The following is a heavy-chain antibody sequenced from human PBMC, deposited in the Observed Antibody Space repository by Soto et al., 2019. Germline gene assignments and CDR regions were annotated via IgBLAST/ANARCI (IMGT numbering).Heavy chain of an antibody. CDR3: AKDIDGWVAGFDF. Sequence: EVKLVESGGGLVQPGRSLRLSCAASGLSFDDYAMHWVRQAPGKGLEWVSGITWNSGSIGYADSVKGRFTVSRDNARKSLFLQMNSLRADDTALYYCAKDIDGWVAGFDFWGQGTLVIVSS. CDR2: ITWNSGSI. V-gene: IGHV3-9*01. D-gene: IGHD6-19*01. CDR1: GLSFDDYA. J-gene: IGHJ4*02.